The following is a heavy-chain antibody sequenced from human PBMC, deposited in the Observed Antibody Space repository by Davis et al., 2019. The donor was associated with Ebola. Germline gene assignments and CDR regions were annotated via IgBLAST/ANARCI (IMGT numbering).Heavy chain of an antibody. Sequence: PGGSLRLSCAASGFTFSSYGMHWVRQAPGKGLEWVAVISYDGSNKYYADSVKGRFTISRDNSKNTLYLQMNSLRAEDTAVYYCAKDCGIDHIVVVPAAILGDCYYYGMDVWGQGTTVTVSS. D-gene: IGHD2-2*01. CDR3: AKDCGIDHIVVVPAAILGDCYYYGMDV. CDR2: ISYDGSNK. J-gene: IGHJ6*02. CDR1: GFTFSSYG. V-gene: IGHV3-30*18.